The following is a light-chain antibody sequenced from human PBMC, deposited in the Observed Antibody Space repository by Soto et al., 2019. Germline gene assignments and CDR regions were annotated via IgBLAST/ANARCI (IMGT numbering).Light chain of an antibody. Sequence: DIQITQSPSTLSGSVGDRVTITCRASQTISSWLAWYQQKPGKAPKILIYKASTLKSGVPSRFSGSGSGTEFTLTISSLQPDDFATYYCQHYNTYRAFGQGTQVDIK. CDR3: QHYNTYRA. V-gene: IGKV1-5*03. CDR1: QTISSW. J-gene: IGKJ1*01. CDR2: KAS.